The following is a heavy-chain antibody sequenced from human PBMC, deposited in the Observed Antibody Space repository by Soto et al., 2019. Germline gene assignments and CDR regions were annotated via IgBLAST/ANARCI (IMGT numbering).Heavy chain of an antibody. CDR2: IYYSGGT. V-gene: IGHV4-31*03. CDR3: AGGLYYYDHSGFYIRGYFDY. D-gene: IGHD3-22*01. Sequence: QVQLQESGPGLVKPSQTLSLTCTVSGGSIGSGGYFWNWIRQHPGKGLEWIGHIYYSGGTYYNPSLKSRVTISVDTAKNQFSLKLSSVTAADTAVYYCAGGLYYYDHSGFYIRGYFDYWGQGTLVTVSS. CDR1: GGSIGSGGYF. J-gene: IGHJ4*02.